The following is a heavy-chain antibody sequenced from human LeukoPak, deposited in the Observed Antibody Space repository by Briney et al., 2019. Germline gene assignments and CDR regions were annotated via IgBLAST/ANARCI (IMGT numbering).Heavy chain of an antibody. D-gene: IGHD3-22*01. CDR2: IYSGGST. CDR3: HVDYYYDSSGYYDY. Sequence: GGSLRLSCAASGFTVSSNYMSWVRQAPGKGLEWVSAIYSGGSTYYADSVKGRFTISRDNSKNTLYLQMNSLRAEDTAVYYCHVDYYYDSSGYYDYWGQGTLVTVSS. J-gene: IGHJ4*02. CDR1: GFTVSSNY. V-gene: IGHV3-66*01.